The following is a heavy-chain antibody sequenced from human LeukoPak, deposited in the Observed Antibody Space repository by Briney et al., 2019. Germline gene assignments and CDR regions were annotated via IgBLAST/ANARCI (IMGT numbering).Heavy chain of an antibody. D-gene: IGHD3-3*01. CDR1: GFTFSSYA. Sequence: GGSLRLSCAASGFTFSSYAMSWVRQAPGKGLEWVSAISGGGGSTYYADSVKGRFTISRDNSKNTLYLQMNSLRAEDTAVYYCAKAQFLEWLLYHHFDYWGQGTLVTVSS. CDR2: ISGGGGST. J-gene: IGHJ4*02. CDR3: AKAQFLEWLLYHHFDY. V-gene: IGHV3-23*01.